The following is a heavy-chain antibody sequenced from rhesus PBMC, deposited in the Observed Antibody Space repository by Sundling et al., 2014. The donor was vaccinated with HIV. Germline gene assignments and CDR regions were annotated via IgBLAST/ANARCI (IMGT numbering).Heavy chain of an antibody. CDR3: AKDGRKYIRDYDLDS. J-gene: IGHJ6*01. D-gene: IGHD1-44*01. CDR2: INTGGGST. V-gene: IGHV3S42*01. Sequence: EVQLVESGGGLAKPGGSLRLSCAASGFTFSSYYMYWVRQAPGKGLEWVSAINTGGGSTYYADSVKGRFTISRDNSKNTLSLQMNSLRAEDTAVYYCAKDGRKYIRDYDLDSWGQGVVVTVSS. CDR1: GFTFSSYY.